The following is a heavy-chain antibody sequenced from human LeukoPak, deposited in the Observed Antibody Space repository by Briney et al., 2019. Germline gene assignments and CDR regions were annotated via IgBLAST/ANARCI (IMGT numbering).Heavy chain of an antibody. CDR2: IKQDGSEK. CDR3: ARDVNYYGMDV. CDR1: GFTLSSYW. V-gene: IGHV3-7*03. Sequence: SLGVLRLSCAASGFTLSSYWMSWVRQAPGKGLEWVANIKQDGSEKYYVDSVKGRFTISRDNAKNSLYLQMNSLRAEDTAVYYCARDVNYYGMDVWGKGTTVTVSS. J-gene: IGHJ6*04.